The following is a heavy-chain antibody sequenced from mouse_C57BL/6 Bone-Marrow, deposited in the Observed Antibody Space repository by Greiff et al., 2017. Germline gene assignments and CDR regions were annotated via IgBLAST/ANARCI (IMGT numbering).Heavy chain of an antibody. J-gene: IGHJ4*01. D-gene: IGHD1-1*01. CDR2: IWSGGST. CDR3: ARGTTVVARAMDY. Sequence: VHLVESGPGLVQPSQSLSITCTVSGFSLTSYGVHWVRQSPGKGLEWLGVIWSGGSTDYNAAFISRLSISKDNSKSQVFFKMNSLQADDTAIYYCARGTTVVARAMDYWGQGTSVTVSS. V-gene: IGHV2-2*01. CDR1: GFSLTSYG.